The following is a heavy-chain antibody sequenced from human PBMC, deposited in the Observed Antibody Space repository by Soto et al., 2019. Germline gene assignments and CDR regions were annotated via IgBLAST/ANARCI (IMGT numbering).Heavy chain of an antibody. Sequence: VSKAPGKGLEGVAVIQDGGSISYADSVSDRFTISRDNAKNTVFLEMNSLRPEDTAVYFCARGEGSGSNALGHWGQGTLVIVSS. CDR3: ARGEGSGSNALGH. J-gene: IGHJ4*02. V-gene: IGHV3-66*01. D-gene: IGHD3-16*01. CDR2: IQDGGSI.